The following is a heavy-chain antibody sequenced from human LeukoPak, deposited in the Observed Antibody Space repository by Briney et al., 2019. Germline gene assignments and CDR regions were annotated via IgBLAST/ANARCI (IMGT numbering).Heavy chain of an antibody. V-gene: IGHV3-7*01. J-gene: IGHJ6*03. D-gene: IGHD6-6*01. Sequence: PGGSLRLSCAASGFTFSSYWMSWVRQAPGKGLEWVANIKQDGSEKYYVDSVKSRFTISRDNAKNSLYLQMNSLRAEDTAVYYCARVLSSSSFYYYYYMDVWGKGTTVTVSS. CDR1: GFTFSSYW. CDR2: IKQDGSEK. CDR3: ARVLSSSSFYYYYYMDV.